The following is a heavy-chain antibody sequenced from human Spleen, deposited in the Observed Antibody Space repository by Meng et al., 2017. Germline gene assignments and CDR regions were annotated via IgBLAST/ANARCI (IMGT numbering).Heavy chain of an antibody. J-gene: IGHJ4*01. D-gene: IGHD3-22*01. CDR3: ARGGYFSFDY. CDR2: TYYRSRWYN. Sequence: APLQQAVQVIVQPADNLPLHCAISGDSVSSNSAAWNWSRQSPSRGLEWLGRTYYRSRWYNDYAVSVKSRININPDTSKNQFSLQLNSVTPEDTAVYYCARGGYFSFDYWGQGILVTVSS. V-gene: IGHV6-1*01. CDR1: GDSVSSNSAA.